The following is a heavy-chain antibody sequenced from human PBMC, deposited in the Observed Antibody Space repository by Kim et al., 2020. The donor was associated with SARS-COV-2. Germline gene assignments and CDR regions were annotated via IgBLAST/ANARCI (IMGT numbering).Heavy chain of an antibody. CDR2: ISGSGGST. Sequence: GGSLRLSCAASGFTFSSYAMSWVRQAPGKGLEWVSAISGSGGSTYYADSVKGRFTISRDNSKNTLYLQMNSLRAEDTAVYYCAKVGTMVRGVRWGGMDVWGQGTTVTVSS. CDR1: GFTFSSYA. CDR3: AKVGTMVRGVRWGGMDV. D-gene: IGHD3-10*01. V-gene: IGHV3-23*01. J-gene: IGHJ6*02.